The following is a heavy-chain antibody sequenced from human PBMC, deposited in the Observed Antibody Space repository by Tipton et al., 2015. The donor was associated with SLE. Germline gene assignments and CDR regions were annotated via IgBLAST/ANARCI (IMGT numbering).Heavy chain of an antibody. V-gene: IGHV4-30-4*01. CDR2: IYYSGNT. Sequence: TLSLTCTVSGGSISSGDYYWSWIRQPPGKGLEWIGFIYYSGNTYYKTSLKSRVTISLDTSKNQFSLNLSSVTAADTAVYYCARDRGRIEFDYWGQGTLVTVSS. D-gene: IGHD2-21*01. CDR3: ARDRGRIEFDY. J-gene: IGHJ4*02. CDR1: GGSISSGDYY.